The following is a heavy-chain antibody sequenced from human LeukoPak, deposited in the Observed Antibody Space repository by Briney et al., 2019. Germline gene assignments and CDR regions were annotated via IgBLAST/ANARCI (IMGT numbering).Heavy chain of an antibody. Sequence: PGGSLRLSCAASGFTFSGYWMHWVRQAPGKGLGWVAVISYDGINKYYADSVKGRFTISRDNSKNTLYLQMNSLRAEDTAVYYCASGGGYCSSTSCYVSDYWGQGTLVTVSS. V-gene: IGHV3-30-3*01. CDR1: GFTFSGYW. D-gene: IGHD2-2*01. CDR3: ASGGGYCSSTSCYVSDY. J-gene: IGHJ4*02. CDR2: ISYDGINK.